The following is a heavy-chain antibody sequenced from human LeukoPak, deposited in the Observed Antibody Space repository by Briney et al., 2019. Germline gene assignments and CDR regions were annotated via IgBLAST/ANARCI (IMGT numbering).Heavy chain of an antibody. CDR2: INAGNGKT. V-gene: IGHV1-3*01. J-gene: IGHJ4*02. CDR3: ARARWTSTVTTYYLDY. CDR1: GYIFSDYA. Sequence: ASVKVSCKASGYIFSDYATQWVRQAPGQGLEWMGWINAGNGKTKYSQKFQGRVTITREASASTAYLELSGLRSEDTAVYYCARARWTSTVTTYYLDYWGQGTLVTVSS. D-gene: IGHD4-17*01.